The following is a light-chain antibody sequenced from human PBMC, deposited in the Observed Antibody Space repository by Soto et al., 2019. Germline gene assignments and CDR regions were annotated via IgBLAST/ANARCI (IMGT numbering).Light chain of an antibody. CDR3: QQYGSIPWT. CDR1: ESVVSSY. CDR2: DAS. Sequence: EIVLTQSPGTLSLSPGERATLSCRATESVVSSYLAWYQLKPGQAPRLLIYDASSRATGIPDRFSGSGSGTDFTLTISRLEPEDFALYYCQQYGSIPWTFGLGTKVEIK. J-gene: IGKJ1*01. V-gene: IGKV3-20*01.